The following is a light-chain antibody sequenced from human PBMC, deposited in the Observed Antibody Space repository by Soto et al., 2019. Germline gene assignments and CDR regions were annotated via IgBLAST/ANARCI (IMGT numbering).Light chain of an antibody. CDR1: QSISSN. Sequence: ETVMTQSPATLSVSPGERATLSCRASQSISSNLAWFQQKPGQAPRLLIYDASNRATGIPARFSGSGSGTDFTLTISSLEPEDFAVYYCHQRSNWPWTFGQGTKVDIK. V-gene: IGKV3-11*01. CDR3: HQRSNWPWT. CDR2: DAS. J-gene: IGKJ1*01.